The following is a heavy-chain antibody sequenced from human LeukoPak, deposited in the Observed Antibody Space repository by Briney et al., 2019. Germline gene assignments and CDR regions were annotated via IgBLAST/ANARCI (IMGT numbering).Heavy chain of an antibody. CDR1: GFTFSGSA. CDR2: IRSTANGYAT. V-gene: IGHV3-73*01. D-gene: IGHD3-22*01. CDR3: AKVGYYYDSSGYYGGGYFDY. J-gene: IGHJ4*02. Sequence: GGSLRLSCAASGFTFSGSALHWVRQASGKGLEWVGRIRSTANGYATAYAASVKGRFTISRDDSKNTAYLQMNSLRAEDTAVYYCAKVGYYYDSSGYYGGGYFDYWGQGTLVTVSS.